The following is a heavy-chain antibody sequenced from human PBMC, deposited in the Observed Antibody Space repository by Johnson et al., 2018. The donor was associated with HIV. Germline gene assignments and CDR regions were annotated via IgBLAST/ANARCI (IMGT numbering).Heavy chain of an antibody. V-gene: IGHV3-15*01. CDR3: TTFDCGGDCYAFDI. CDR1: GFTFSNAW. D-gene: IGHD2-21*01. J-gene: IGHJ3*02. Sequence: VQLVESGGGLVKPGGSLRLSCAASGFTFSNAWMSWVRQAPGKGLEWVGRIKSKTDGGTTDYAAPVKGRFTISRDDSKNTLYLQMNSLKTEDTAVYYCTTFDCGGDCYAFDIWGQGTMVTVSS. CDR2: IKSKTDGGTT.